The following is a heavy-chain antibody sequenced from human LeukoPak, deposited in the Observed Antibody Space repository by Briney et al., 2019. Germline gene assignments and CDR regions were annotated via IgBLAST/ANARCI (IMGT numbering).Heavy chain of an antibody. V-gene: IGHV3-20*04. CDR2: INWNGGST. D-gene: IGHD2-8*01. CDR3: ARDSACTNGVCPYYFDY. Sequence: AGGSLRLSCAASGFTFDDYGMSWVRQAPGKGLEWVSGINWNGGSTGYADSVKGRFTISRDNSKNTLYLQMNSLRAEDTAVYYCARDSACTNGVCPYYFDYWGQGTLVTVSS. CDR1: GFTFDDYG. J-gene: IGHJ4*02.